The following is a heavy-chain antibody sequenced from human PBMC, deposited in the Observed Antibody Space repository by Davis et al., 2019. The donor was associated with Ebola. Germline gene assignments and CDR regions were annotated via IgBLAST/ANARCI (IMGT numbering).Heavy chain of an antibody. CDR2: IYYSGST. Sequence: SETLSLTCTVSGGSISSYYWSWIRQPPGKGLEWIGYIYYSGSTNYNPSLKSRVTISVDTSKNQFSLKLSSVTAAGTAVYSCRRHHGNCSSTSCYIHYYYGMDVWGQGTTVTVSS. CDR3: RRHHGNCSSTSCYIHYYYGMDV. CDR1: GGSISSYY. J-gene: IGHJ6*02. D-gene: IGHD2-2*02. V-gene: IGHV4-59*08.